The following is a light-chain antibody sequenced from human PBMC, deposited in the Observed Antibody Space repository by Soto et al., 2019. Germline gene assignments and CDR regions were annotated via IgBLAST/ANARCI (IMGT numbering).Light chain of an antibody. J-gene: IGLJ2*01. CDR3: SSYTTSSTLV. V-gene: IGLV2-14*01. Sequence: QSVLTQPASVSGSPGQSITISCTGTSSDVGGYNYVSWYQQRPGKAPKLIIYDVTNRPSGVSNRFSGSKSGNTASLTISVLQAEDGADYYCSSYTTSSTLVFGGGTKVTVL. CDR2: DVT. CDR1: SSDVGGYNY.